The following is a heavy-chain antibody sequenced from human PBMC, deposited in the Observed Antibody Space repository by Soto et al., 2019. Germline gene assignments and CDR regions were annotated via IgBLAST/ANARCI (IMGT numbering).Heavy chain of an antibody. Sequence: EVQLVESGGGLVQPGGSLKLSCAASGFTFSGSAMHWVRQASGKGLEWVGRIRSKANSYATAYAASVKGRFTISRDDSKNTAYLQMNSLKTEDTAVYYCTPQAYLYGDLANDAFDIWGQGTMVTVSS. CDR3: TPQAYLYGDLANDAFDI. CDR1: GFTFSGSA. J-gene: IGHJ3*02. CDR2: IRSKANSYAT. D-gene: IGHD4-17*01. V-gene: IGHV3-73*02.